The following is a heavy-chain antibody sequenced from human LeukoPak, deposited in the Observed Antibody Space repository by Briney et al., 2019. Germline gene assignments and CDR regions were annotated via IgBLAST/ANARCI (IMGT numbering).Heavy chain of an antibody. Sequence: ASVKVPCKASGYTFTSYDINWVRQATGQGLEWMGWMNPNSGNTGYAQKFQGRVTMTRNTSISTAYMELSSLRSGDTAVYYCARTVAGTGELDYWGQGTLVTVSS. CDR3: ARTVAGTGELDY. CDR2: MNPNSGNT. D-gene: IGHD6-19*01. J-gene: IGHJ4*02. V-gene: IGHV1-8*01. CDR1: GYTFTSYD.